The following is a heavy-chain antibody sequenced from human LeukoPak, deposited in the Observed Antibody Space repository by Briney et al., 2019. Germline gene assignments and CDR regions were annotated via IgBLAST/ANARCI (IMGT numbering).Heavy chain of an antibody. J-gene: IGHJ3*02. CDR1: GGSISSYY. V-gene: IGHV4-4*07. D-gene: IGHD1-26*01. CDR2: IYTSGST. CDR3: ATSKWELHAFDI. Sequence: SETLSLTCTVSGGSISSYYWSWIRQPAGKGLEWIGRIYTSGSTNYNPSLKSRVTMSVDTSKDQFSLKLSSVTAADTAVYYCATSKWELHAFDIWGQGTMVTVSS.